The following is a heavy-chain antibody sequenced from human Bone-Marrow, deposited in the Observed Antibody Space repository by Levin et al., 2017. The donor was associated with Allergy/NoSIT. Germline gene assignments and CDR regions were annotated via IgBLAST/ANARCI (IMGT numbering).Heavy chain of an antibody. CDR2: ISGNGGRI. Sequence: PGGSLRLSCAVSGFTFTYAMSWVRQAPGKGLEWVAAISGNGGRIYYADSVKGRFTISRDNFKNTLYLQMISLRVEDTAVYYCAREGSHHNTGYYFFDYWGQGTLVTVSS. CDR3: AREGSHHNTGYYFFDY. V-gene: IGHV3-23*01. J-gene: IGHJ4*02. D-gene: IGHD3-9*01. CDR1: GFTFTYA.